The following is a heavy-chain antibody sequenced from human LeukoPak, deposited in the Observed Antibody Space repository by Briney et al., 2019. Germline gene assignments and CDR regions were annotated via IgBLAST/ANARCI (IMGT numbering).Heavy chain of an antibody. J-gene: IGHJ6*02. V-gene: IGHV3-23*01. CDR1: GFTFSSYA. CDR3: ARDLTYYYYYGMDV. CDR2: ISGSGGST. Sequence: GGSLRLSCAASGFTFSSYAMSWVRQAPGKGLEWVSAISGSGGSTYYADSVKGRFTISRDNSKNTLYLQMNSLRAEDTAVYYCARDLTYYYYYGMDVWGQGTTVTVSS.